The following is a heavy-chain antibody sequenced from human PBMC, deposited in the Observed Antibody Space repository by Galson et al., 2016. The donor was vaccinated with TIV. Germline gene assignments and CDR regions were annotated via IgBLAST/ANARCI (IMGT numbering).Heavy chain of an antibody. D-gene: IGHD2-21*02. V-gene: IGHV1-69*10. CDR2: IIPHVGIA. CDR3: ATFAACGGDCYYIDY. CDR1: GGTFSSNI. J-gene: IGHJ4*02. Sequence: SVKVSCKASGGTFSSNIINWIRQAPGQGLEWMGGIIPHVGIANYAQRLKGRVTITADKSTNTAYMELSSLRSEDTAMYYCATFAACGGDCYYIDYWGQGTLVTVSS.